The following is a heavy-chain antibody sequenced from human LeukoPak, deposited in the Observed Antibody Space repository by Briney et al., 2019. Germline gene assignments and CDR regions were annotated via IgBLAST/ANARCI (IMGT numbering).Heavy chain of an antibody. J-gene: IGHJ5*02. Sequence: GGSLRLSCAASGFTFSNYAMSWVRQAPGKGLEWVSAISGSGGSTYYADSVKGRFTISRDNSKNTLWLQMNSLRAEDTAVYYCAKDPELSGTDGWFDPWGQGTLVTVSS. D-gene: IGHD1-20*01. CDR1: GFTFSNYA. CDR2: ISGSGGST. CDR3: AKDPELSGTDGWFDP. V-gene: IGHV3-23*01.